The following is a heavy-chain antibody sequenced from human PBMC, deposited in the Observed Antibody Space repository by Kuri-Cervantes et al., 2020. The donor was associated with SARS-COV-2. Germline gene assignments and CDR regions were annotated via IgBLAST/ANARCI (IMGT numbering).Heavy chain of an antibody. CDR3: ARHYGSGSYSFMHV. V-gene: IGHV3-11*06. D-gene: IGHD3-10*01. J-gene: IGHJ6*03. CDR2: ISSSSSYS. Sequence: GESLKISCAASGFIFSDSYMSWVRQAPGKGLEWVSYISSSSSYSYYADSVKGRFTISRDNAKNSLYLQMNSLGAEDTAVYYCARHYGSGSYSFMHVWGKGTPVTVSS. CDR1: GFIFSDSY.